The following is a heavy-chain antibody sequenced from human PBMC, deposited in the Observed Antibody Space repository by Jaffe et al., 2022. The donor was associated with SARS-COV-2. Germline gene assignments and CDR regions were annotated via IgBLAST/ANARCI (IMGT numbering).Heavy chain of an antibody. CDR1: GGSISSSSYY. CDR3: ARGGYCSGGSCYYFDY. CDR2: IYYSGST. J-gene: IGHJ4*02. D-gene: IGHD2-15*01. Sequence: QLQLQESGPGLVKPSETLSLTCTVSGGSISSSSYYWGWIRQPPGKGLEWIGSIYYSGSTYYNPSLKSRVTISVDTSKNQFSLKLSSVTAADTAVYYCARGGYCSGGSCYYFDYWGQGTLVTVSS. V-gene: IGHV4-39*01.